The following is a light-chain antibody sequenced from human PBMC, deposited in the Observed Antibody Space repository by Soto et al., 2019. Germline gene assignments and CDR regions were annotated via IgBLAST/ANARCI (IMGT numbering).Light chain of an antibody. Sequence: DIQMTQSPLSLSASVGESVTITCRASQNITNFLNWYQRKPAKPPRLLIFRTSSLQSGVPSRFRGSRSETDFSITISGLQPDDVATYICQQSYRSPLNFGPGTRVAI. CDR2: RTS. CDR1: QNITNF. CDR3: QQSYRSPLN. J-gene: IGKJ3*01. V-gene: IGKV1-39*01.